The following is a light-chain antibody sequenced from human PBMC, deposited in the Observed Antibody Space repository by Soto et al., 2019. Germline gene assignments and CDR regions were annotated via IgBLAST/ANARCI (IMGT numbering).Light chain of an antibody. Sequence: QLTQSPSSLSASVGDRVVITCRATRAISRYLAWYQQRSGAAPKLLMYAATTLQSGVPSRFSGAASGTEFTLTISGLQSDDFGTYYCRQRSSYEFGQGTKVDIK. CDR1: RAISRY. J-gene: IGKJ1*01. CDR2: AAT. V-gene: IGKV1-9*01. CDR3: RQRSSYE.